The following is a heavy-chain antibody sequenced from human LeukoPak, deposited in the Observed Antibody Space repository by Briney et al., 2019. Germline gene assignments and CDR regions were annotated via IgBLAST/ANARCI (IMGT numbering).Heavy chain of an antibody. V-gene: IGHV3-23*01. CDR1: GFTFSSYA. CDR2: ISGSGGST. J-gene: IGHJ4*02. Sequence: GGSLRLSCAASGFTFSSYAMSWVRQAPGKGLEWVSAISGSGGSTYYADSVKGRFTISRDNSKNTLYLQMNSLRAEDTAVYYCAKNVGATQKPYYFDYWGQGTLVTVSS. CDR3: AKNVGATQKPYYFDY. D-gene: IGHD1-26*01.